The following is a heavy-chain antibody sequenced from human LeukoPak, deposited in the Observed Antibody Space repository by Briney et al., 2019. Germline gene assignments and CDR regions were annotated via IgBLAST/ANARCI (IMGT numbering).Heavy chain of an antibody. CDR2: IKQDGSEK. J-gene: IGHJ4*02. Sequence: GGSLRLSCAASGFTFSNSYMSWVRQAPGKGLEWVANIKQDGSEKYYVDSVKGRFTISRDNAKNSLYLQMNSLRAEDTAVYYCARDKIVGATLFDSWGQGTLVTVSS. V-gene: IGHV3-7*01. CDR1: GFTFSNSY. CDR3: ARDKIVGATLFDS. D-gene: IGHD1-26*01.